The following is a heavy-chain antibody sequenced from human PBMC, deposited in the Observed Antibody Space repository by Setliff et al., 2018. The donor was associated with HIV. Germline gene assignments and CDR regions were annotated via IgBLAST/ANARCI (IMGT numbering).Heavy chain of an antibody. CDR1: GFTFSDFA. CDR2: ISSSSSYI. V-gene: IGHV3-21*06. D-gene: IGHD3-22*01. Sequence: PGESLKISCAASGFTFSDFAMNWVRQAPGKGLEWVSSISSSSSYIHYADSVKGRFTISRDNAHNSLYLQMHGLRAEDTGIYYCVREIGLSMISFSQNYYYLDVWGNGATVTVSS. CDR3: VREIGLSMISFSQNYYYLDV. J-gene: IGHJ6*03.